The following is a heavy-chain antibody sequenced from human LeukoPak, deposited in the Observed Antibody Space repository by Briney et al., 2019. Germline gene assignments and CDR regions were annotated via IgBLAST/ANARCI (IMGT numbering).Heavy chain of an antibody. Sequence: ASVKVSCKASGYTFTSYGISWVRQAPGQGLEWMGWISAYNGNTNYAQKLQGRVTMTTDTSTSTAYMELRSLRSDDTAVYYCAREWIAARGHYYGMDVWGQGTTVTVSS. CDR3: AREWIAARGHYYGMDV. CDR2: ISAYNGNT. V-gene: IGHV1-18*01. CDR1: GYTFTSYG. J-gene: IGHJ6*02. D-gene: IGHD6-6*01.